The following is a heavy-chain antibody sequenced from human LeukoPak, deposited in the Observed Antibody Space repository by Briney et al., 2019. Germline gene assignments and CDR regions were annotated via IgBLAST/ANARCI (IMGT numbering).Heavy chain of an antibody. V-gene: IGHV4-31*03. D-gene: IGHD2-15*01. CDR1: GGSISSGGYY. Sequence: PSQTLSLTCTVSGGSISSGGYYWSWIRQHPGKGLEWIGYIYYSGSTYYNPSLKSRVTISVDTSKNQFSLKLSSVTAADTAVYYCARGRTRRDISSAIFDYWGQGTLVTVSS. CDR3: ARGRTRRDISSAIFDY. CDR2: IYYSGST. J-gene: IGHJ4*02.